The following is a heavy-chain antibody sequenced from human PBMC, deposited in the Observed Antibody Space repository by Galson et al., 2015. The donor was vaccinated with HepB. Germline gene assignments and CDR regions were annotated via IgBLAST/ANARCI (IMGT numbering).Heavy chain of an antibody. CDR1: GYTFTSYG. V-gene: IGHV1-18*01. CDR3: ARDNGPYCAVTSSVDY. Sequence: SVKVSCKASGYTFTSYGTSWVRQAPGQGLEWMGWISVYNGNINYAQKLQGKLTMTTDTSTSTAYMELRSLRSDDTAVYYCARDNGPYCAVTSSVDYGAREPWSPSPQ. J-gene: IGHJ4*02. CDR2: ISVYNGNI. D-gene: IGHD2-21*01.